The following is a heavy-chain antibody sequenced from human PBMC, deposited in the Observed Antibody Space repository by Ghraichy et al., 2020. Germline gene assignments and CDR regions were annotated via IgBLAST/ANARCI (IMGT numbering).Heavy chain of an antibody. Sequence: LSLTCAASGFTFSDYSVHWVRQAPGRGLEWVSSISSRSTYIYYADSVKGRFTISRDNAKNSLNLQMSSLRAEETGVYYCARDRMDIIVVPADYYYYAMDVWGHGTTVTVSS. D-gene: IGHD2-2*03. J-gene: IGHJ6*02. CDR3: ARDRMDIIVVPADYYYYAMDV. CDR2: ISSRSTYI. CDR1: GFTFSDYS. V-gene: IGHV3-21*06.